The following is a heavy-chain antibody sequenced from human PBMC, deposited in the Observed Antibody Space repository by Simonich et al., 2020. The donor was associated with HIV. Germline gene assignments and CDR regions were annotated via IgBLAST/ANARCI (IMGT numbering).Heavy chain of an antibody. CDR3: ARHRETVVRGLGSYFDY. D-gene: IGHD3-10*01. CDR1: GGSIDSSNYY. Sequence: QLQLQESGPGLVKPSETLSLTCTVSGGSIDSSNYYWGWIRQSPGKGLEWIGSVYYSGNTYHNPYLKNRVTISVDTSKNQFSLNLNSGTAADTAGYFCARHRETVVRGLGSYFDYWGQGILVTVSS. V-gene: IGHV4-39*01. J-gene: IGHJ4*02. CDR2: VYYSGNT.